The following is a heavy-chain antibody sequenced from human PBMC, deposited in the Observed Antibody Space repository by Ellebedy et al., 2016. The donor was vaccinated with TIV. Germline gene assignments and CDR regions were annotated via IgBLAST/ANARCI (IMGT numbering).Heavy chain of an antibody. CDR3: ARDRTGTSFDC. Sequence: SETLSLTCTVSGYSISSGYYWGWIRQPPGKGLAWLGIIYHSGSTYYTPSLKSRVTISVDPSKNQFSLKLSSVTAADTAVYYCARDRTGTSFDCWGQGTLVTVSS. V-gene: IGHV4-38-2*02. D-gene: IGHD1-1*01. CDR1: GYSISSGYY. J-gene: IGHJ4*02. CDR2: IYHSGST.